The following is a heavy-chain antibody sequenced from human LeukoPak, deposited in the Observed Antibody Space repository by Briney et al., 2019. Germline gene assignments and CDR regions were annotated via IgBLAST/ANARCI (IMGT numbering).Heavy chain of an antibody. CDR2: IYYSGST. D-gene: IGHD3-3*01. Sequence: SETLSLTCAVYGGSFSGYYWSWIRQPPGKGLEWIGYIYYSGSTNYNPSLKSRVTISVDTSKNQFSLKLSSVTAADTAVYYCARLGYDFWSGYRRWFDPWGQGTLVTVSS. CDR1: GGSFSGYY. J-gene: IGHJ5*02. CDR3: ARLGYDFWSGYRRWFDP. V-gene: IGHV4-59*08.